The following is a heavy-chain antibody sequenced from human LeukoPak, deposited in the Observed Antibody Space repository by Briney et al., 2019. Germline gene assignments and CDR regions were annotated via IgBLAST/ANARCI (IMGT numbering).Heavy chain of an antibody. J-gene: IGHJ4*02. V-gene: IGHV3-23*01. CDR1: GFTFSSYT. D-gene: IGHD6-13*01. Sequence: GGSLRLSRAASGFTFSSYTMSWVRQAPGKGLEWVSAISGSGDSTYYGDSVKGRFTISRDNSKNTLYLQMNSLRAEDTAVHYCAKTRPLDSSSWSHGDYWGQGTLVTVSS. CDR2: ISGSGDST. CDR3: AKTRPLDSSSWSHGDY.